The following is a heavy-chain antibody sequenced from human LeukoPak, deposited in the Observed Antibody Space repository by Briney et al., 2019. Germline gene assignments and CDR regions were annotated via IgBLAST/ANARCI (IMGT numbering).Heavy chain of an antibody. CDR1: GFTVSSNY. V-gene: IGHV3-66*01. CDR2: IYSGGST. J-gene: IGHJ6*03. CDR3: AREQQLASYYYYYYYMDV. Sequence: PGGSLRLSCAASGFTVSSNYMSWVRQAPGKGLEWVSVIYSGGSTYYADSVKGRFTISRDNSKNTLYLQMNSLRAEDTAVYYCAREQQLASYYYYYYYMDVWGKGTTVTISS. D-gene: IGHD6-13*01.